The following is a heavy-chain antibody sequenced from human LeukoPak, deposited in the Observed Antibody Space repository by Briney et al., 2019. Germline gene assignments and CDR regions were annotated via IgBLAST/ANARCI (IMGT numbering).Heavy chain of an antibody. CDR3: ARLVGATTANYYYYYMDA. CDR2: INPNSGGT. D-gene: IGHD1-26*01. J-gene: IGHJ6*03. V-gene: IGHV1-2*06. CDR1: GYTFTGYY. Sequence: ASVKVSCKASGYTFTGYYMHWVRQAPGQGLEWMGRINPNSGGTNYAQKFQGRVTMTRDTSISTAYMELSRLRSDDTAVYYCARLVGATTANYYYYYMDAWGKGTTVTVSS.